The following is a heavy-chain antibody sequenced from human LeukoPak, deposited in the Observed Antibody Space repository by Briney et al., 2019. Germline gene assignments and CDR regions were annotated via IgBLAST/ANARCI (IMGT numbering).Heavy chain of an antibody. Sequence: QTGGSLRLSCAASGLTFSSYGMHWVRQAPGKGLEWVTFIRYDGEKQHYVDSVKGRFTISRDNSKDTLYLQMNDVRPEDTAVYYCASSALGRADWLDPWGLGTPVTVSS. CDR3: ASSALGRADWLDP. CDR1: GLTFSSYG. V-gene: IGHV3-30*02. CDR2: IRYDGEKQ. J-gene: IGHJ5*02. D-gene: IGHD7-27*01.